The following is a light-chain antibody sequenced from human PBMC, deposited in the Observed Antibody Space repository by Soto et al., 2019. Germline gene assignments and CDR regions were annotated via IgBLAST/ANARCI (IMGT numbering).Light chain of an antibody. CDR2: ANT. CDR1: SYNIGAGYD. CDR3: QSYDTSLSGSWV. Sequence: QSVLTQPPSVSGAPGQRVTISCTGTSYNIGAGYDVHWYQQLPGTAPKLLIFANTNRPSGVPDRFSGSKSGTSASLAITGLQAEDEADYYCQSYDTSLSGSWVFGGGTQLTVL. V-gene: IGLV1-40*01. J-gene: IGLJ2*01.